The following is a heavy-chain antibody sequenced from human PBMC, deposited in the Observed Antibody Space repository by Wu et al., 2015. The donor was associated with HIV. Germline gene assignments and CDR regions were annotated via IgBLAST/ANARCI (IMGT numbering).Heavy chain of an antibody. CDR1: GDTFSRSG. CDR2: IIPNHGGA. Sequence: QVQLVQSGAEVKKPGSSVKVSCKASGDTFSRSGISWMRQAPGKGFEWMGRIIPNHGGANYAEKFEGRVTITADEATNTAYMDLSRLRSEDTAVYYCARERVDYDSSGYRAHRGHHFDYWGQGTLVTVSS. CDR3: ARERVDYDSSGYRAHRGHHFDY. D-gene: IGHD3-22*01. J-gene: IGHJ4*02. V-gene: IGHV1-69*11.